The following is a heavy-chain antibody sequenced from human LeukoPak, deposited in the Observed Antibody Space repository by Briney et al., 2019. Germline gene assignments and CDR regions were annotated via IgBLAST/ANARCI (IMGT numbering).Heavy chain of an antibody. Sequence: SETLSLTCTVSGGSINSYSWTWIRQPPGKGLEWIGFVYYSGSTNCNPSLKSRVTISVDTSKTQFSLKLSSVTAADTAVYYCARGRRYFDYWGRGTLVTVSS. CDR1: GGSINSYS. CDR2: VYYSGST. J-gene: IGHJ4*02. V-gene: IGHV4-59*01. CDR3: ARGRRYFDY.